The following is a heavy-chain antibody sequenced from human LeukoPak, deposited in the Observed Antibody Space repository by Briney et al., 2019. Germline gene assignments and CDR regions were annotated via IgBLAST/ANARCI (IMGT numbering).Heavy chain of an antibody. CDR3: AKDRRPTVSGGYFDL. D-gene: IGHD3-10*01. Sequence: PGRSLRLSCAASGFTFDDYAMHWVRQAPGKGLEWVSGISWNSGSIGYADSVKGQFTISRDNAKNSLYLQMNSLRAEDTALYYCAKDRRPTVSGGYFDLWGRGTLVIVSS. V-gene: IGHV3-9*01. J-gene: IGHJ2*01. CDR1: GFTFDDYA. CDR2: ISWNSGSI.